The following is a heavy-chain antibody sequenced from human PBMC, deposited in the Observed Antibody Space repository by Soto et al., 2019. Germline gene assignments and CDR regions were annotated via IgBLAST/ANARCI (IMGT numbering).Heavy chain of an antibody. V-gene: IGHV4-31*03. CDR1: GGSISSAGYY. CDR2: VSYCGRT. CDR3: AREDAVRMDRWFDP. D-gene: IGHD2-8*01. Sequence: VQLQESGPGLVKPSQTLSLTCTVSGGSISSAGYYWNWIRQHPGKGLEWVGYVSYCGRTYYNPSLKSRVNLTVDPAKSQFSVKLTSVSAPDTAVYYCAREDAVRMDRWFDPWGQGTLVTVSS. J-gene: IGHJ5*02.